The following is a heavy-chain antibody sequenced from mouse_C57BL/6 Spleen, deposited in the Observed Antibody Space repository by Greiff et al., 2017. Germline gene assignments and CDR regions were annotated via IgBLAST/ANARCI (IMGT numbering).Heavy chain of an antibody. CDR3: ALNWDRGMDY. J-gene: IGHJ4*01. CDR2: IYPGDGDT. D-gene: IGHD4-1*01. V-gene: IGHV1-82*01. CDR1: GYAFSSSW. Sequence: VKLMESGPELVKPGASVKISCKASGYAFSSSWMNWVKQRPGKGLEWIGRIYPGDGDTNYNGKFKGKATLTADKSSSTAYMQLSSLTSEDSAVYFCALNWDRGMDYWGQGTSVTVSS.